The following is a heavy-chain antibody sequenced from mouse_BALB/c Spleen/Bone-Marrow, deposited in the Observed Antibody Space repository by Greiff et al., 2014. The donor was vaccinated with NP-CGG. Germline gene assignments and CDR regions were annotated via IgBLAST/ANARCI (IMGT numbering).Heavy chain of an antibody. CDR3: ARWLLRYYAMDD. V-gene: IGHV1-69*02. CDR2: IDPSDSYT. J-gene: IGHJ4*01. D-gene: IGHD2-3*01. CDR1: GYTFTSYW. Sequence: QVQLQQSGAELVKPGASVKLSCKASGYTFTSYWMHWVKQRPGQGLEWIGEIDPSDSYTNYNQKFRGKATLTVDKSSSTAYMQLGSLTSEDSAVYFCARWLLRYYAMDDWGQGTSVTVSS.